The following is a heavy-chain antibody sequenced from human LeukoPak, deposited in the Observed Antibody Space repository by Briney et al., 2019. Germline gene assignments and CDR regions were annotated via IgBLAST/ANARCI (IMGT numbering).Heavy chain of an antibody. CDR1: GGSISSYY. J-gene: IGHJ6*02. Sequence: PSETLSLTCTVSGGSISSYYWTWIRQPPGKGLEWIGHIYYSGSTNYNPSLKSRVTMSIDTPKRQFSLKLTSVTAADTAVYYCATSNYYNGMDVWGQGTTVTVSS. CDR3: ATSNYYNGMDV. CDR2: IYYSGST. V-gene: IGHV4-59*08.